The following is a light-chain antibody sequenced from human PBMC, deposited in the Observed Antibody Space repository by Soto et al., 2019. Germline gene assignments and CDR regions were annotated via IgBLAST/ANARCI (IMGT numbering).Light chain of an antibody. J-gene: IGKJ5*01. CDR1: QSISRY. Sequence: DIPMTQSPSSLSASVGDRVTITCRASQSISRYLNWYQQKPGKAPNLLIYVASSLQSEVPSRFSGSGSGTDVTLTITSLQPEDFATYYCQESYGTPITFGQGTRLEIK. CDR2: VAS. CDR3: QESYGTPIT. V-gene: IGKV1-39*01.